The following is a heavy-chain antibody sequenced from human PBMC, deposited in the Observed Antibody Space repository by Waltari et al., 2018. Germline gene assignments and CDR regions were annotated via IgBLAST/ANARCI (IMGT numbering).Heavy chain of an antibody. D-gene: IGHD3-22*01. V-gene: IGHV4-39*01. CDR1: GGSISSSSYY. J-gene: IGHJ3*02. CDR2: IYYSGST. Sequence: QLQLQESGPGLVKPSETLSLTCTVSGGSISSSSYYWGWIRQPPGKGLELIGSIYYSGSTDSTPSLKRRVTISVDTSKNQFSLKLSSVTAADTAVYYCARPRSGYYYDAFDIWGQGTMVSVSS. CDR3: ARPRSGYYYDAFDI.